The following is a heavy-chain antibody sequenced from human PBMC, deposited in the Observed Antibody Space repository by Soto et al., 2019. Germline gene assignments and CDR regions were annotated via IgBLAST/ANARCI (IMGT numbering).Heavy chain of an antibody. CDR1: GFTFSSYG. D-gene: IGHD2-21*01. Sequence: QVQLVESGGGVVQPGRSLRLSCAASGFTFSSYGMHWVRQAPGKGLEWVAVIWYDGSNKYYADYVKGRLTIPRDNSKTTLYLQMNSLRAEDTAFYYFSSDFSVTFRVFQRYYYYGMDVWGQGTTVTVSS. CDR2: IWYDGSNK. CDR3: SSDFSVTFRVFQRYYYYGMDV. V-gene: IGHV3-33*01. J-gene: IGHJ6*02.